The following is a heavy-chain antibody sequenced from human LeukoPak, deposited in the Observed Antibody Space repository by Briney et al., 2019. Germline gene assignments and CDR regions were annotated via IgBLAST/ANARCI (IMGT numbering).Heavy chain of an antibody. D-gene: IGHD2-2*03. CDR3: AKSLDIVVVPAAYKRDAFDI. Sequence: GGSLRLSCAASGFTFSSYAMSWVRQAPGKGLEWVSAISGSGGSTYYVDSVKGRFTISRDNSKNTLYLQMNSLRAEDTAVYYCAKSLDIVVVPAAYKRDAFDIWGQGTMVTVSS. CDR2: ISGSGGST. V-gene: IGHV3-23*01. CDR1: GFTFSSYA. J-gene: IGHJ3*02.